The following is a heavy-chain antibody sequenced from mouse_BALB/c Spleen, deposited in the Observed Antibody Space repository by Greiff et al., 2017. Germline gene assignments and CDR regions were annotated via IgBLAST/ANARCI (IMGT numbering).Heavy chain of an antibody. CDR3: ARRRGITTLLDY. CDR2: ISYSGST. D-gene: IGHD2-4*01. V-gene: IGHV3-2*02. CDR1: GYSITSDYA. J-gene: IGHJ2*01. Sequence: EVQLQQSGPGLVKPSQSLSLTCTVTGYSITSDYAWNWIRQFPGNKLEWMGYISYSGSTSYNPSLKSRISITRDTSKNQFFLQLNSVTTEDTATYYCARRRGITTLLDYWGQGTTLTVSS.